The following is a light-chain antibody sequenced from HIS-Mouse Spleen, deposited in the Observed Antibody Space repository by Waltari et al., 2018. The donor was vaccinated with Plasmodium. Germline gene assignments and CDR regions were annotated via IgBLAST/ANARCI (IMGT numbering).Light chain of an antibody. V-gene: IGKV1-8*01. CDR3: QQYYSYPWT. CDR1: QGISSY. CDR2: AAS. Sequence: AIRMTQSPSSLSASIRDRVTITCRSSQGISSYLAWYQQKPGKAPKLLIYAASTLQSGVPSRFSGSGSGTDFTLTISCLQSEDFATYYCQQYYSYPWTFGQGTKVEIK. J-gene: IGKJ1*01.